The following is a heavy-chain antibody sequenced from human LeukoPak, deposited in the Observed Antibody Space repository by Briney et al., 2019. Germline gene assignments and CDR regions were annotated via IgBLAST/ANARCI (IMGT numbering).Heavy chain of an antibody. V-gene: IGHV3-73*01. Sequence: PGGSLRLSCAASGFTCSSYGMSWVRQASGKGREWVGRIRSTANGYATAYAASVKGRFTISRGDSKNTAYLQMASLKTEDTAVYYCTGNYYGSGSYADFDYWGQGTLATVSS. J-gene: IGHJ4*02. CDR2: IRSTANGYAT. D-gene: IGHD3-10*01. CDR1: GFTCSSYG. CDR3: TGNYYGSGSYADFDY.